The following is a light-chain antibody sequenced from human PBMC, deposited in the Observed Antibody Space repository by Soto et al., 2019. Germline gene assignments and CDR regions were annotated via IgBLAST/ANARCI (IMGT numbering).Light chain of an antibody. CDR2: EDS. V-gene: IGLV2-23*01. CDR1: SSDVGSYNL. J-gene: IGLJ3*02. Sequence: SVLTQPASVSGSPGQSITISCTGTSSDVGSYNLVSWYQKHPGKAPKLMIYEDSKRPSGVSNRFSGSKSGNTASLTISGLQTEDEADYYCCSYAGSSTWVFGGGTQLTVL. CDR3: CSYAGSSTWV.